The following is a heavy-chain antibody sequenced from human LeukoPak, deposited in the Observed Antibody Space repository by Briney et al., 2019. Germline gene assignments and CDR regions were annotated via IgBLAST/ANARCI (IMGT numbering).Heavy chain of an antibody. CDR1: GGSISYYY. CDR3: ARVFDDYYDSSADPPLWFDP. V-gene: IGHV4-59*01. J-gene: IGHJ5*02. D-gene: IGHD3-22*01. CDR2: VYSGSP. Sequence: SETLSLTCTVSGGSISYYYWNWIRQPPGMGLEWIGYVYSGSPNYNPSLKSRVTISVDTSKNQFSLRLRSVTAADTAVYYCARVFDDYYDSSADPPLWFDPWGQGTLVTVSS.